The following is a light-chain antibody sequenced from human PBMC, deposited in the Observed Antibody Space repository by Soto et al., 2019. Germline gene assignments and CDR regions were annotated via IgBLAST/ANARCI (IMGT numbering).Light chain of an antibody. V-gene: IGLV7-43*01. J-gene: IGLJ3*02. CDR1: TGAVTSGYY. CDR3: LLYYGGALV. CDR2: STS. Sequence: QAVVTQEPSLTVSRGGTVTLTCASSTGAVTSGYYPNWFQQKPGQAPRALIYSTSNKQSWTPARFSGSLLGGKAALTLSGVQPEDEAEYYCLLYYGGALVFGGGTNLTVL.